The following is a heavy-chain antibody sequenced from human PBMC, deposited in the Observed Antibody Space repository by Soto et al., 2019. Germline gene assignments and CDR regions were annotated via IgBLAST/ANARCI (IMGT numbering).Heavy chain of an antibody. CDR1: GGSVSSGSYY. Sequence: SEALSLTCADSGGSVSSGSYYWSWIRQPPGKGLEWSGYIYYSGSTNYNPSLKSRVTISVDTSKNQFSLKLSSVTAADTAVYYCARDSEQLVLWGQGTLVTVSS. CDR3: ARDSEQLVL. J-gene: IGHJ1*01. CDR2: IYYSGST. D-gene: IGHD6-6*01. V-gene: IGHV4-61*01.